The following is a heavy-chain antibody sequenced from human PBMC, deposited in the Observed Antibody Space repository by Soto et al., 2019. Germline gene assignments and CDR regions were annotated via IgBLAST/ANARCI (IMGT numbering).Heavy chain of an antibody. J-gene: IGHJ5*02. CDR2: IYYSGST. Sequence: PSETLSLTCSVSGGSISRSSYFWGWIRQPPGKGLEWIGSIYYSGSTYYNPSLKSRVTVSVDTTKNQFSLKLTSVTAADTAVYFCARHPSNFWFDPWGQGTLVTVYS. CDR1: GGSISRSSYF. CDR3: ARHPSNFWFDP. V-gene: IGHV4-39*01. D-gene: IGHD4-4*01.